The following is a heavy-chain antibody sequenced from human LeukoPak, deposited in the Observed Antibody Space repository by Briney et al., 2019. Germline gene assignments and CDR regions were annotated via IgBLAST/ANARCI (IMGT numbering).Heavy chain of an antibody. Sequence: GGSLRLSCAASGFTFSSYGMHWVRQTPGKGLEWVSAISGSGGSTYYADSVKGRFTISRDNSKNTLYLQMNSLRAEDTAVYYCAKVLGMATMRPDFDYWGQGTLVTVSS. CDR2: ISGSGGST. CDR1: GFTFSSYG. CDR3: AKVLGMATMRPDFDY. J-gene: IGHJ4*02. D-gene: IGHD5-24*01. V-gene: IGHV3-23*01.